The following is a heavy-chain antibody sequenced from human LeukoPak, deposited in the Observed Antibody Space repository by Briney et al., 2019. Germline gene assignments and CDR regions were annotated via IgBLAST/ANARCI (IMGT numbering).Heavy chain of an antibody. CDR3: AREDVDIAVAASGAFDI. J-gene: IGHJ3*02. CDR1: GFTFSSYW. Sequence: GGSLRLSCAASGFTFSSYWMHWVRQAPGKGLVWVSRINTDGSSTSYADSVKGRFTISRDNAKNTLYLQMNSLRAEDTAVYYCAREDVDIAVAASGAFDIWGQGTMVTVSS. CDR2: INTDGSST. D-gene: IGHD6-19*01. V-gene: IGHV3-74*01.